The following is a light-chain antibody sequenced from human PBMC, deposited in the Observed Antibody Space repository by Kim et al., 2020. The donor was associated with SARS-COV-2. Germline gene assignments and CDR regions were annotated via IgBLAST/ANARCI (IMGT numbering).Light chain of an antibody. CDR3: QAWDSRGV. V-gene: IGLV3-1*01. Sequence: VYVSPGQTASITCSGDKLGDKYACWYQQKPGQSPVLVIYQDSKRPSGIPERFSGSNSGNTATLTISGTQAMDEADYYCQAWDSRGVFGTGTKVTVL. J-gene: IGLJ1*01. CDR2: QDS. CDR1: KLGDKY.